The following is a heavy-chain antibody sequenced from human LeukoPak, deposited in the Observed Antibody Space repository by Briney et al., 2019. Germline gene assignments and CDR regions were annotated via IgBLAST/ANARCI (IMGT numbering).Heavy chain of an antibody. V-gene: IGHV1-8*01. CDR2: MTPNSGNT. Sequence: ASGKVCCKGSGYGFTSYGFALVRQATGQGLEWMGWMTPNSGNTGSAQEFQGRVTMTRNTSISTAYMELSSLRSDDTAVYYCARGDTSSSVVGMIYYYYMDVWGKGTTVTVSS. CDR1: GYGFTSYG. CDR3: ARGDTSSSVVGMIYYYYMDV. D-gene: IGHD6-6*01. J-gene: IGHJ6*03.